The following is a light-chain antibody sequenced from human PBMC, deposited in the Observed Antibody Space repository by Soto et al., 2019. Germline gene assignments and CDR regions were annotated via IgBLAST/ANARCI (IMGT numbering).Light chain of an antibody. J-gene: IGLJ2*01. V-gene: IGLV2-14*03. Sequence: QSALTQPASVSGSPGQSITISCTGTTSDIGDYNYVSWYQQHPGTAPKLMISAVSNRPSGVSNRFSGSKSGNTASLTISGLRAEDEADYFCTSYTSSRTVLVFGGGTKLTVL. CDR1: TSDIGDYNY. CDR2: AVS. CDR3: TSYTSSRTVLV.